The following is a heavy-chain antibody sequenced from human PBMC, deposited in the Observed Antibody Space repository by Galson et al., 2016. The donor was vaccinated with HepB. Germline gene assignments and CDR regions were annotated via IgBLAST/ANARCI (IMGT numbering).Heavy chain of an antibody. Sequence: SLRLSCAASGFTFSTYSMNWVRQAPGKGLEWVSFISITSGYKYYADALKGLVTISRDNAKNLLYLQMNSLRAEHTAVYYCASPPEGDRRYFDIWGRGTLVTVSS. CDR1: GFTFSTYS. J-gene: IGHJ2*01. V-gene: IGHV3-21*01. CDR2: ISITSGYK. CDR3: ASPPEGDRRYFDI. D-gene: IGHD3-16*01.